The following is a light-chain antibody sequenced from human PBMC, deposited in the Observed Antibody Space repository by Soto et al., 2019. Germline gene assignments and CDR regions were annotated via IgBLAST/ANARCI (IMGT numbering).Light chain of an antibody. V-gene: IGKV1-39*01. CDR3: QQSYTSPYT. CDR1: QRIFNY. Sequence: DIQMTQSPSSLSASVGDRVTITCRASQRIFNYLNWYQQKPGKAPKLLIYAASSLQSGVPSRFSGSGSGTDFTLAISSLQPGDFATYYCQQSYTSPYTFGQGTKLEIE. J-gene: IGKJ2*01. CDR2: AAS.